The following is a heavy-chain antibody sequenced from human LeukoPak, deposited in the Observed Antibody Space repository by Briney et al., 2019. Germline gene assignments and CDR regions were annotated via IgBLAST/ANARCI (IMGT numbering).Heavy chain of an antibody. CDR2: MNPNSGNT. CDR3: ARGRGIVGATKQALGY. V-gene: IGHV1-8*03. D-gene: IGHD1-26*01. J-gene: IGHJ4*02. CDR1: GGTFSSYA. Sequence: GASVKVSCKASGGTFSSYAISWVRQAPGQGLEWMGWMNPNSGNTGYAQKFQGRVTITRNTSISTAYMELSSLRSEDTAVYYCARGRGIVGATKQALGYWGQGTLVTVSS.